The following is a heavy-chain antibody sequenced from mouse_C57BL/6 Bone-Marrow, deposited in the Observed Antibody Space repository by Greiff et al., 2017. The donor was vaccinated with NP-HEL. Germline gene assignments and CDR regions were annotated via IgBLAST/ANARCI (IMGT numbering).Heavy chain of an antibody. J-gene: IGHJ4*01. Sequence: DAGGGLVQPKGSLKLSCAASGFSFNTYAMNWVRQAPGKGLEWVARIRSKSNNYATYYADSVKDRFTISRDDSESMLYLQMNNLKTEDTAMYYCVRHGYSNYDAMDYWGQGTSVTVSS. V-gene: IGHV10-1*01. D-gene: IGHD2-5*01. CDR2: IRSKSNNYAT. CDR3: VRHGYSNYDAMDY. CDR1: GFSFNTYA.